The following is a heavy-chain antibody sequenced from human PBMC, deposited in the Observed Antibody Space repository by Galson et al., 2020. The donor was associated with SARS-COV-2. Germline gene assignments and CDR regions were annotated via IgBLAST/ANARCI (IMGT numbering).Heavy chain of an antibody. CDR1: GESFNGHY. D-gene: IGHD2-8*01. J-gene: IGHJ4*02. V-gene: IGHV4-34*01. CDR2: INPTGSI. Sequence: SETLSLTCAVYGESFNGHYWSWIRQPPGKGLEWIGAINPTGSIHYSPSLKSRITISADTSKKQFSLKLTSVTAADTAVYFCARGQREVNIVLRFVSSGAFYLYSCGQGTLVTVSS. CDR3: ARGQREVNIVLRFVSSGAFYLYS.